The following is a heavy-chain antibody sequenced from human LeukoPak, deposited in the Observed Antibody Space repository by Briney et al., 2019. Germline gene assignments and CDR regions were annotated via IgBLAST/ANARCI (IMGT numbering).Heavy chain of an antibody. J-gene: IGHJ5*02. D-gene: IGHD3-10*01. CDR1: GDSISSGDYS. V-gene: IGHV4-30-2*01. CDR2: IFHTGNP. CDR3: ARELWFVNAPGSWLDP. Sequence: SETLSLTCTVSGDSISSGDYSWGWIRQPSGKGLEWIGYIFHTGNPYYNPSLRSRVTISVDRSRNQFSLRLTSVTAADTAVYYCARELWFVNAPGSWLDPWGPGTLVAVSS.